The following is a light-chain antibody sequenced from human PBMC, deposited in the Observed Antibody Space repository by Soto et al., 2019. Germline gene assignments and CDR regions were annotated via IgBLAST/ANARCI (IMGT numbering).Light chain of an antibody. Sequence: QSVLTQPPSVSAAPGQKVTISCSGSSSNIGNNYVSWYQQLPGTAPKLLIYENNKRPSGIPDRFSGYKSGTSATLGITGIQSGDEADYYSGTWDSRLSAGVVFGGGTKLTVL. V-gene: IGLV1-51*02. CDR1: SSNIGNNY. CDR3: GTWDSRLSAGVV. J-gene: IGLJ3*02. CDR2: ENN.